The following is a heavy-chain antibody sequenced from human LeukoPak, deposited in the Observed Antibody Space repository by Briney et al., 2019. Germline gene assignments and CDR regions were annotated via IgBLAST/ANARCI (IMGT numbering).Heavy chain of an antibody. V-gene: IGHV4-4*07. J-gene: IGHJ4*02. CDR2: IYTSGSP. Sequence: SETLSRTCTVSGGSISSYYWSWIRQPAGKGLEWIGRIYTSGSPNYNPSLNSRVTMSVDTSKNQFSLKLSSVTAADTAVYYCARDHGSYYGSGSYSFDYWGQGTLVTVSS. CDR3: ARDHGSYYGSGSYSFDY. D-gene: IGHD3-10*01. CDR1: GGSISSYY.